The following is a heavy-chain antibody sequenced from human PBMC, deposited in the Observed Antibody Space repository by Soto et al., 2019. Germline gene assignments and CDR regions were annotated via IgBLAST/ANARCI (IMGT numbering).Heavy chain of an antibody. Sequence: SETRSLTWTVSGYSINSGCIWCCVRRPPGQGLEWIGSRYSTGTTYYNPSLRRRVKMSVDTSKNQLSLVLRSVTAADTAVYYCVARATVVNSPWFDPWGQGTQVTVSS. CDR1: GYSINSGCI. V-gene: IGHV4-38-2*02. CDR3: VARATVVNSPWFDP. D-gene: IGHD1-1*01. CDR2: RYSTGTT. J-gene: IGHJ5*02.